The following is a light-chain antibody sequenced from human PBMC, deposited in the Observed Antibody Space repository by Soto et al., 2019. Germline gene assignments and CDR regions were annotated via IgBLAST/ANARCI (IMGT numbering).Light chain of an antibody. CDR1: QSVSSN. J-gene: IGKJ1*01. Sequence: EIVMTQSPATLSVSPGERATLSCRASQSVSSNLAWYQQKPGQAPRLLIYGASTRATGIPARFSGSGSGTEFTPTISSLQSEDFAVYYCQQYNNWPKMFGQGTKVDIK. CDR2: GAS. V-gene: IGKV3D-15*01. CDR3: QQYNNWPKM.